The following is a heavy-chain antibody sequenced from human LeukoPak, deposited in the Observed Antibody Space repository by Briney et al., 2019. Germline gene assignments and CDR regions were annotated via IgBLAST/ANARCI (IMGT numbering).Heavy chain of an antibody. CDR1: GGSFSGYY. CDR2: INRSGST. CDR3: ARVTYYYDSSGYQFDY. D-gene: IGHD3-22*01. J-gene: IGHJ4*02. V-gene: IGHV4-34*01. Sequence: PSETLSLTCAVYGGSFSGYYWSWIRQPPGKGLEWIGEINRSGSTNYNPSLKSRVTISVDTSKNQFSLKLSSVTAADTAVYYCARVTYYYDSSGYQFDYWGLGTLVTVSS.